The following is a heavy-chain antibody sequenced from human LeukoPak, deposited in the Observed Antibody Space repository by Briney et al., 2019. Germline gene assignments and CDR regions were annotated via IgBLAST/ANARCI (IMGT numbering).Heavy chain of an antibody. Sequence: ESLSLTCSFSGCSLSTYSWSWVRQPPAKRLEWIGYVYYGGPTNYNPSHKSRATISADTAKNQLSLRLRSVTAADTAIYYCARDTTVASGMQHWGQGALVTVSS. D-gene: IGHD5-12*01. CDR1: GCSLSTYS. CDR2: VYYGGPT. J-gene: IGHJ4*02. CDR3: ARDTTVASGMQH. V-gene: IGHV4-59*01.